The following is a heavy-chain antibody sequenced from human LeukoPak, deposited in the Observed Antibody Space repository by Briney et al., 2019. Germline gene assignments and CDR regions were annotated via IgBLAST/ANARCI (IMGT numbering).Heavy chain of an antibody. CDR1: GFTFSSYE. J-gene: IGHJ4*02. CDR2: ISSSGSTI. V-gene: IGHV3-48*03. Sequence: GGSLRLSCAASGFTFSSYEMNWVRQAPGKGLEWVSYISSSGSTIYYADSVKGRFTISRDNAKNSLYLQMNSLRAEDTAVYYCADKLSSAWFFDYWGQGTLVTVSS. CDR3: ADKLSSAWFFDY. D-gene: IGHD6-19*01.